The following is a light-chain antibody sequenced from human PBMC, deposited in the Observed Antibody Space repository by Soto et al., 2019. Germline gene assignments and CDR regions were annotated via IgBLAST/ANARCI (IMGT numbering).Light chain of an antibody. CDR2: AAS. J-gene: IGKJ1*01. CDR1: QSISSY. CDR3: QQSYTTPWT. Sequence: DLPMTQSPSSLSASVGDRVTITCRASQSISSYLNWYQQKPGKAPKLLIYAASSLQSGVPSNFSGSGSGTDFTLTISSLEPEDFASYYCQQSYTTPWTFGQGTKVDIK. V-gene: IGKV1-39*01.